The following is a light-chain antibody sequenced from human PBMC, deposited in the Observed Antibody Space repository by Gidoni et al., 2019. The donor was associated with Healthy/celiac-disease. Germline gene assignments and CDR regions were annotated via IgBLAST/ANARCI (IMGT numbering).Light chain of an antibody. Sequence: DLQMTQSPSSLSASVGDRVTITCRASQSISSYLNWYQQKPGKAPKLLIYAASSLQSGVPSRFSGSGSGTDFTLTISSLQPEDFATYYCQQSYSTPQTFGRGTKVEIK. CDR2: AAS. J-gene: IGKJ1*01. V-gene: IGKV1-39*01. CDR3: QQSYSTPQT. CDR1: QSISSY.